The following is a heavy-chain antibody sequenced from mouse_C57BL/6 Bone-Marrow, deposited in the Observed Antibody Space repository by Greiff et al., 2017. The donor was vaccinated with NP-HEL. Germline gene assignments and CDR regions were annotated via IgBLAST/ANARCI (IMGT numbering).Heavy chain of an antibody. CDR1: GYTFTSYG. J-gene: IGHJ3*01. Sequence: VQLQQSGAELARPGASVKLSCKASGYTFTSYGISWVKQRTGQGLEWIGEIYPRSGSTYYNEKFKGQATLTADKSSSKAYMELRSLTSEDSAVYFCARGDGYPTWFAYWGQGTLVTVSA. CDR3: ARGDGYPTWFAY. D-gene: IGHD2-3*01. CDR2: IYPRSGST. V-gene: IGHV1-81*01.